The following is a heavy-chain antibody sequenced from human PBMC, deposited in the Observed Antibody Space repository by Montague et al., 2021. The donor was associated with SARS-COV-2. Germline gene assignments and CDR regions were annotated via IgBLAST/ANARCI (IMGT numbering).Heavy chain of an antibody. V-gene: IGHV4-59*02. Sequence: SETLSLTCTVSGGSVGSSVWGWIRQSPGKGLEWIGYFYSVGSTDYNPSLKSRATISRDTSKNQFSLKVRSVTAADTAVYYCARETRTADAFDIWGQGTMVTVSS. CDR1: GGSVGSSV. CDR2: FYSVGST. CDR3: ARETRTADAFDI. D-gene: IGHD1-14*01. J-gene: IGHJ3*02.